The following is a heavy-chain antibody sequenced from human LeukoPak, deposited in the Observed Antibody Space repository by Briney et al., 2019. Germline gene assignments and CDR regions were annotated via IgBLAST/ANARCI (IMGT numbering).Heavy chain of an antibody. J-gene: IGHJ4*01. CDR2: LYPGGST. Sequence: PGGSLRLSCAASGFTFSSYSMNWVRQAPGKGLEWVSVLYPGGSTYYADSVKGRFTISRDSSKNTLYLQMNSLRDEDTAVYYCARDLMGPLDNWGQGTLVTVSS. CDR3: ARDLMGPLDN. V-gene: IGHV3-53*01. D-gene: IGHD3-10*01. CDR1: GFTFSSYS.